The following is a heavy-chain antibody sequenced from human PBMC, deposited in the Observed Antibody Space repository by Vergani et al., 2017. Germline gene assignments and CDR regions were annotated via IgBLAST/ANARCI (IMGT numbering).Heavy chain of an antibody. Sequence: QVQLVQSGAEVKKPGSSVKVSCKASGGTFSSYALNWVRQAPGQGLEWMGSIIPSLATTIYAQKFQGRVTITADESTSTAYIELSSLKSDETAVFYCARATCSGGSCYRGFEYWGQGSLITVSS. V-gene: IGHV1-69*11. CDR1: GGTFSSYA. D-gene: IGHD2-15*01. J-gene: IGHJ4*02. CDR2: IIPSLATT. CDR3: ARATCSGGSCYRGFEY.